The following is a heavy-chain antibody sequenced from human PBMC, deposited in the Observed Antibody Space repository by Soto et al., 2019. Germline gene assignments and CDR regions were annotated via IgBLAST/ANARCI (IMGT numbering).Heavy chain of an antibody. CDR3: AREGSYKNYYYYGMDV. CDR2: IYYSGST. V-gene: IGHV4-59*01. J-gene: IGHJ6*02. Sequence: PSETLPLTCTVSGGSISSYYWSWILQPPGKGLKKIGYIYYSGSTNYNPSLKSRVTISVDTSKNQFSLKLSSVTAADTAVYYCAREGSYKNYYYYGMDVWGQGTTVTVS. D-gene: IGHD2-15*01. CDR1: GGSISSYY.